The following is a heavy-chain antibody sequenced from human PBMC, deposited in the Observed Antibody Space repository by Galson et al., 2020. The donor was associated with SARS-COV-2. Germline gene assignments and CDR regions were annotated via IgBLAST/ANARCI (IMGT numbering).Heavy chain of an antibody. CDR2: IYYSGST. CDR3: ARVTTHYYDSSGHPRSTHFDY. J-gene: IGHJ4*02. Sequence: ASETLSLTCTVSGGSVSSGSYYWSWIRQPPGKGLEWIGCIYYSGSTNYNPSLKSRVTMSVDTSKNQFSLRLSSVTAADTAVYYCARVTTHYYDSSGHPRSTHFDYWGQGTLVTVSS. D-gene: IGHD3-22*01. CDR1: GGSVSSGSYY. V-gene: IGHV4-61*01.